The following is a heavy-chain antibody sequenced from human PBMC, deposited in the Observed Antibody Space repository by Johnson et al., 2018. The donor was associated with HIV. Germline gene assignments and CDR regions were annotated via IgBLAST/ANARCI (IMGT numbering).Heavy chain of an antibody. CDR2: ISGGEDDT. J-gene: IGHJ3*02. V-gene: IGHV3-20*04. CDR3: ARDFSLVGGWSPFDI. D-gene: IGHD6-19*01. CDR1: GFTFDDYG. Sequence: VQLVESGGGVVRPGGSLRLSCAASGFTFDDYGMSWVRQAPGKGLEWVSFISGGEDDTYYADSVKGRFTISRDNAKNSLYLQMNSLRAEDTAVYYCARDFSLVGGWSPFDIWGQGTMVTVSS.